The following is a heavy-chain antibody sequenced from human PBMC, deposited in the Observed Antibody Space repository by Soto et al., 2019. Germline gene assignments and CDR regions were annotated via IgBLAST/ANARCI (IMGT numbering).Heavy chain of an antibody. CDR3: ARGRTTDGWFDP. V-gene: IGHV4-31*03. D-gene: IGHD4-17*01. CDR2: IYYSGST. J-gene: IGHJ5*02. Sequence: QVQLQESGPGLVKPSQTLSLTCSVSGDSISTATSYWSWIRQHPGKGLEWIGYIYYSGSTYYNPSLKSRVTTSSDTSKNQISLRVNSVTAADTAVYYCARGRTTDGWFDPWGQGTRVTVSS. CDR1: GDSISTATSY.